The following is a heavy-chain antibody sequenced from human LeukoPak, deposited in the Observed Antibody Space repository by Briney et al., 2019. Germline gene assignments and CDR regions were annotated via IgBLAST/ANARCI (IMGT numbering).Heavy chain of an antibody. CDR2: ISGSGGST. CDR1: GFTFSGYA. V-gene: IGHV3-23*01. J-gene: IGHJ4*02. Sequence: GGSLRLSCAASGFTFSGYAMSWVRQAPGKGLEWVSAISGSGGSTYYADSVKGRFTISRDNSKNTLYLQMNSLRAEDTAVYYCAKDGGPGGYSYGFLGYWGQGTLVTVSS. CDR3: AKDGGPGGYSYGFLGY. D-gene: IGHD5-18*01.